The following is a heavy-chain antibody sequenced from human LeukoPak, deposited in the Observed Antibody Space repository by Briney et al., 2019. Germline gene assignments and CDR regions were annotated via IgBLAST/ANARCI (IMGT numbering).Heavy chain of an antibody. D-gene: IGHD3-3*01. V-gene: IGHV1-18*01. CDR2: ISAYNGNT. CDR3: ARDRPESEWLLDYYYMDV. Sequence: GASVKVSCKASGYTFTSYGISWVRQAPGQGLEWMGWISAYNGNTNYAQKLQGRVTMTTDTSTSTAYMELRSPRSDDTAVYYCARDRPESEWLLDYYYMDVWGKGTTVTVSS. J-gene: IGHJ6*03. CDR1: GYTFTSYG.